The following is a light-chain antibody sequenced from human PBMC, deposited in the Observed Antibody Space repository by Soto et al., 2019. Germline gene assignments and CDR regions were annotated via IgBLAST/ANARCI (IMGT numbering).Light chain of an antibody. J-gene: IGLJ1*01. CDR2: EVS. CDR1: SSDIGAYNY. CDR3: CSYAGSNNLI. V-gene: IGLV2-8*01. Sequence: ALTNAASGKGSHGHAVTISSTGTSSDIGAYNYVSWYQQYPGKAPKLMIFEVSKRPSGVPDRFSGSKSGNTASLTVSGLQAEDEADYYCCSYAGSNNLIFGTVTKVTVL.